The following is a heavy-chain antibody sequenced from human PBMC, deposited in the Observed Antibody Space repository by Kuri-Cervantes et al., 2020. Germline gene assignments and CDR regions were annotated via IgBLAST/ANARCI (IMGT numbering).Heavy chain of an antibody. J-gene: IGHJ4*02. Sequence: SETLSLTCAVYGGSFSDYYWSWIRQPPGKGLEWIGEINHSGSTNYNPSLKSRVTISVDTSKNQFSLKLSSVTAADTAVYYCVRALSLVGATSDFDYWGQGTLVTVSS. CDR2: INHSGST. D-gene: IGHD1-26*01. CDR1: GGSFSDYY. CDR3: VRALSLVGATSDFDY. V-gene: IGHV4-34*01.